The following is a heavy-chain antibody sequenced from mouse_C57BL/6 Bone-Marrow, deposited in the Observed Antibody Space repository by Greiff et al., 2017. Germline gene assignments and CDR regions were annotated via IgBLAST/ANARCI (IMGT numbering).Heavy chain of an antibody. CDR2: IDPSDSYT. CDR3: ASLYYGSSHWYFDV. D-gene: IGHD1-1*01. Sequence: VQLQQPGAELVKPGASVKLSCKASGYTFTSYWMQWVKQRPGQGLEWIGEIDPSDSYTNYNQKFKGKATLTVDTSSSTAYMQLSSLTSEDSAVYYGASLYYGSSHWYFDVWGTGTTVTVSS. CDR1: GYTFTSYW. J-gene: IGHJ1*03. V-gene: IGHV1-50*01.